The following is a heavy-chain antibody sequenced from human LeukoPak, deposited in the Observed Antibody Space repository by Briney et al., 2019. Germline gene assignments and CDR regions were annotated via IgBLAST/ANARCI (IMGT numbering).Heavy chain of an antibody. CDR3: AKGLGGYSCGSQYYYYYGMDV. Sequence: GRSLRLSCAASGFTFSSYGMHWVRQAPGKGLEWVAVTSYDGSNKYYADSVKGRFTISRGNSKNTLYLQMNSLRAEDTAVYYCAKGLGGYSCGSQYYYYYGMDVWGQGTTVTVSS. D-gene: IGHD5-18*01. CDR2: TSYDGSNK. CDR1: GFTFSSYG. V-gene: IGHV3-30*18. J-gene: IGHJ6*02.